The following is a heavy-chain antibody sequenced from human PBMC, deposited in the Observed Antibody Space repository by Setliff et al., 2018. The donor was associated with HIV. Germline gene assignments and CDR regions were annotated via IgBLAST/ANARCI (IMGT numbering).Heavy chain of an antibody. V-gene: IGHV4-39*01. J-gene: IGHJ4*02. Sequence: ETLSLPCTVSGGFVSRSSYYWGWIRQPRGQRLEWIGTIYYNGDNQYNPSFKSRVIMSVDTSKNQFSLRLISVTAADTAVYFCVRMEATRPPRGLDYWGPGTLVTVSS. D-gene: IGHD6-6*01. CDR2: IYYNGDN. CDR3: VRMEATRPPRGLDY. CDR1: GGFVSRSSYY.